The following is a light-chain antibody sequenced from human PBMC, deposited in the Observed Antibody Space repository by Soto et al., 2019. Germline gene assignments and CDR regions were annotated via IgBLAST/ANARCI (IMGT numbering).Light chain of an antibody. CDR2: DAF. CDR3: LQRTKSPIIT. Sequence: EIVLTQSPATLSLSPGERATLSCRASQSISTCLTWYQQKPGQAPRLLIYDAFNRATGIPARFRGSGSGTEFTLTISSLEPKDLAVYYCLQRTKSPIITFDPGPKVDLK. J-gene: IGKJ3*01. V-gene: IGKV3-11*01. CDR1: QSISTC.